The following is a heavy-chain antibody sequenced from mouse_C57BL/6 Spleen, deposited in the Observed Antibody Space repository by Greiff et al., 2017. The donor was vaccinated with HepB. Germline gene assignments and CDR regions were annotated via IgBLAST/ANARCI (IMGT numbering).Heavy chain of an antibody. CDR1: GFSLTSYG. D-gene: IGHD2-5*01. V-gene: IGHV2-2*01. J-gene: IGHJ3*01. Sequence: VKLMESGPGLVQPSQSLSITCTVSGFSLTSYGVHWVRQSPGKGLEWLGVIWSGGSTDYNAAFISRLSISKDNSKSQVFFKMNSLQADDTAIYYCARGDSNYVSWFAYWGQGTLVTVSA. CDR2: IWSGGST. CDR3: ARGDSNYVSWFAY.